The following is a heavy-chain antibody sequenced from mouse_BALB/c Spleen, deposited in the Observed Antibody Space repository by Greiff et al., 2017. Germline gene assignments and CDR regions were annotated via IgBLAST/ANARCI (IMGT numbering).Heavy chain of an antibody. CDR3: ARDDGYYPYAMDY. J-gene: IGHJ4*01. Sequence: VQLKESGAELVRPGALVKLSCKASGFNIKDYYMHWVKQRPEQGLEWIGWIDPENGNTIYDPKFQGKASITADTSSNTAYLQLSSLTSEDTAVYYCARDDGYYPYAMDYWGQRTSVTVSS. V-gene: IGHV14-1*02. CDR2: IDPENGNT. CDR1: GFNIKDYY. D-gene: IGHD2-3*01.